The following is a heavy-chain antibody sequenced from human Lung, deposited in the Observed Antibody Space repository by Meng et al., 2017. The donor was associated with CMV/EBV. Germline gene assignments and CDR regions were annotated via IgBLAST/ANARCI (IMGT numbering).Heavy chain of an antibody. CDR2: ISSSSSYI. CDR3: ARAPTDSSGYYYPDY. Sequence: GGSLRLXCAASGFTSSSYSMNWVRQAGGKGLEWVSSISSSSSYIYYADSVKSRFTISRDKAKNSLYLQMNSLRVEDTAVYYCARAPTDSSGYYYPDYWGQGTXVNVSS. J-gene: IGHJ4*02. CDR1: GFTSSSYS. D-gene: IGHD3-22*01. V-gene: IGHV3-21*01.